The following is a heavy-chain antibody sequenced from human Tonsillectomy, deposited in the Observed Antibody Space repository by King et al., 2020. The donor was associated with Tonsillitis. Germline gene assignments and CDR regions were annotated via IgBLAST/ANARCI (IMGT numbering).Heavy chain of an antibody. CDR2: ISYDGSNK. V-gene: IGHV3-30*18. D-gene: IGHD6-19*01. CDR3: AKKSRRAVADPFDY. CDR1: GFTFSSYG. J-gene: IGHJ4*02. Sequence: VQLVESGGGVVQPGRSLRLSCAASGFTFSSYGMHWVRQAPGKGLEWVAVISYDGSNKYYADSVKGRFTISRDNSKNTLYLQMNSLRAEDTAVYYCAKKSRRAVADPFDYWGQGTLVTVSS.